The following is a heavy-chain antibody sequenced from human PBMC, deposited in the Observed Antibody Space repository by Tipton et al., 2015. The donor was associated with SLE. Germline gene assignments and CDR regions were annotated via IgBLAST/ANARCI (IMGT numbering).Heavy chain of an antibody. V-gene: IGHV4-61*02. CDR3: ARVKGSGKRNWFDP. CDR2: IYTSGST. J-gene: IGHJ5*02. D-gene: IGHD3-10*01. CDR1: GGSISSGSYY. Sequence: TLSLTCTVSGGSISSGSYYWSWIRQPAGKGLEWIGRIYTSGSTNYNPSLKSRVSISIDTSKNQFSLKLSSVTAADTAVYYCARVKGSGKRNWFDPWGQGTLVTVSS.